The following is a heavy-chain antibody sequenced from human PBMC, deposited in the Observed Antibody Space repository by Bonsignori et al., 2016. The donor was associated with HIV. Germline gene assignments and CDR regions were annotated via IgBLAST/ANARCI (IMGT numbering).Heavy chain of an antibody. J-gene: IGHJ4*02. V-gene: IGHV1-18*01. D-gene: IGHD5-18*01. CDR2: ISAYNGNT. CDR3: ARIQLWFVRYYFDY. CDR1: GYTFTSYG. Sequence: ASVKVSCKASGYTFTSYGISWVRQAPGQGLEWMGWISAYNGNTNYAQKLQGRVTMTTDTSTSTAYMELRSLRSDDTAVYYCARIQLWFVRYYFDYWGQGTLVTVSS.